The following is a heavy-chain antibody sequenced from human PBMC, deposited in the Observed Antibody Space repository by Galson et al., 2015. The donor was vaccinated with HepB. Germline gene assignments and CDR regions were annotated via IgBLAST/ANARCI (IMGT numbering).Heavy chain of an antibody. V-gene: IGHV3-30*18. CDR3: AKDEACGDASPFSGN. D-gene: IGHD2-21*01. CDR2: ISYDGSDT. CDR1: GFTFRRYG. Sequence: SLRLSCAASGFTFRRYGMHWVRQAPGRGLDWVPIISYDGSDTYYADSVKGRFTISRDNSKNTLHLQMNSLRVEDTALYYCAKDEACGDASPFSGNWGQGTLVTVSS. J-gene: IGHJ4*02.